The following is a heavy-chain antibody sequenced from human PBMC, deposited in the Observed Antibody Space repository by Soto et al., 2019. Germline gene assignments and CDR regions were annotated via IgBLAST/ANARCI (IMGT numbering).Heavy chain of an antibody. V-gene: IGHV3-33*01. D-gene: IGHD3-22*01. CDR3: ARDDYDSSGYYYVDY. CDR2: IWYDGSNK. CDR1: GFTFSSYG. Sequence: QVQLVESGGGVVQPGRSLRLSCAASGFTFSSYGMHWVRQAPGKGLEWVAVIWYDGSNKYYADSLKGRFTISRDNSKKTLYLQVNSLRAEDTAVYFCARDDYDSSGYYYVDYWGQGTLV. J-gene: IGHJ4*02.